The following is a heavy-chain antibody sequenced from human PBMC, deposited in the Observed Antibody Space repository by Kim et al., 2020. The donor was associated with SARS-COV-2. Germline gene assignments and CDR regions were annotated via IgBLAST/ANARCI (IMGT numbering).Heavy chain of an antibody. CDR2: IYPGDSDT. CDR3: ARHVGDSSGYYTSSGYYGMDV. V-gene: IGHV5-51*01. D-gene: IGHD3-22*01. CDR1: GYSFTSYW. Sequence: GESLKISCKGSGYSFTSYWIGWVRQMPGKGLEWMGIIYPGDSDTRYSPSFHGQVIISADKSISTAYLQWSSLKASDTAMYYCARHVGDSSGYYTSSGYYGMDVWGQGTTVTVSS. J-gene: IGHJ6*02.